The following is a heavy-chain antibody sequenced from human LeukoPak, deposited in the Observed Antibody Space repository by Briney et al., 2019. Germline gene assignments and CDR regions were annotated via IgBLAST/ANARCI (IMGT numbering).Heavy chain of an antibody. CDR3: AKIHRVAATRGWYFDL. D-gene: IGHD2-15*01. CDR1: GGSFSGYY. V-gene: IGHV4-34*01. CDR2: INHSGST. Sequence: SETLSLTCAVYGGSFSGYYWSWIRQPPGKGLEWIGEINHSGSTNYNPSLKSRVTISVDTSKNQFSLKLSSVTAADTAVYYCAKIHRVAATRGWYFDLWGRGTLVTVSS. J-gene: IGHJ2*01.